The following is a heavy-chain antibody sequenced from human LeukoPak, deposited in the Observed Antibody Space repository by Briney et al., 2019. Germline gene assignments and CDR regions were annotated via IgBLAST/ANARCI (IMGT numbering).Heavy chain of an antibody. CDR3: ARGYVFWSGYRPDY. CDR2: INPNSGGT. CDR1: GYTFTGYY. J-gene: IGHJ4*02. Sequence: GASVKVSCKASGYTFTGYYMHWVRQAPGQGLEWMGWINPNSGGTNYAQKFQGRVTMTRDTSISTAYMELSRLRSDDTAVYYCARGYVFWSGYRPDYWGQGTLVTVSS. D-gene: IGHD3-3*01. V-gene: IGHV1-2*02.